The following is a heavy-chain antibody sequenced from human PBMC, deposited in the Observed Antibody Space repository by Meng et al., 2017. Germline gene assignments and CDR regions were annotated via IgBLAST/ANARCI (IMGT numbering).Heavy chain of an antibody. CDR1: GFTFSSYA. CDR2: ISGSGGST. D-gene: IGHD3-22*01. J-gene: IGHJ4*02. Sequence: GGSLRLSCAASGFTFSSYAMSWVRQAPGKGLEWVSAISGSGGSTYYADSVKGRFTISRDNSKNTLYLQMNSLSAEDTAVYYCAKRGYYYDSSGYIPQYYFDYWGQGTLVTVSS. CDR3: AKRGYYYDSSGYIPQYYFDY. V-gene: IGHV3-23*01.